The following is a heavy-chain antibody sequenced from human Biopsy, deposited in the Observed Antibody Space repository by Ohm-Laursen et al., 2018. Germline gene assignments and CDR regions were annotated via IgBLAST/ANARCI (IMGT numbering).Heavy chain of an antibody. CDR3: ARTPILIVSAGLVYRHRRHLQGMDV. CDR1: GLSLSARGMC. J-gene: IGHJ6*02. V-gene: IGHV2-70*11. CDR2: VDWDDYK. D-gene: IGHD6-13*01. Sequence: TQTLTLTCSFSGLSLSARGMCVSWIRQAPGKALEWLARVDWDDYKDYRPSLQTKLSISKDTSNDQVVLTVNNVDPADTATYYCARTPILIVSAGLVYRHRRHLQGMDVWGQGIAVTVS.